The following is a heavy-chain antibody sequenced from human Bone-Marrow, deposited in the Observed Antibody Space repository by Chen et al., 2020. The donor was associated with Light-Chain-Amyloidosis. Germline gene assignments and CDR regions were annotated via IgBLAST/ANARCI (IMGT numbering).Heavy chain of an antibody. Sequence: EVHLVESGGGLIQPGGSLRLSCATSGSTFSAYWMHWVRQAPGKGLEWVSRIKNDGSATYADSVKGRFTISRDDAKDTVYLQMNSLRAEDTAVYYCARVGGVTVAGAFDYWGLGTLVTVSS. D-gene: IGHD6-19*01. J-gene: IGHJ4*02. CDR1: GSTFSAYW. V-gene: IGHV3-74*03. CDR3: ARVGGVTVAGAFDY. CDR2: IKNDGSA.